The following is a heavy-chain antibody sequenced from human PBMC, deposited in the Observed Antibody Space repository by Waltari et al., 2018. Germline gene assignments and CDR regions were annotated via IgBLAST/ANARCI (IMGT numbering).Heavy chain of an antibody. CDR1: GGSISSGGYY. Sequence: QVQLQESGPGLVKPSQTLSLTCTVSGGSISSGGYYWGWIRQHPGKGLEWIGYIYYSGSTYYNPSLKSRVTISVDTSKNQFSLKLSSVTAADTAVYYCARSKGYDFWSGYYGYWGQGTLVTVSS. D-gene: IGHD3-3*01. V-gene: IGHV4-31*03. CDR2: IYYSGST. J-gene: IGHJ4*02. CDR3: ARSKGYDFWSGYYGY.